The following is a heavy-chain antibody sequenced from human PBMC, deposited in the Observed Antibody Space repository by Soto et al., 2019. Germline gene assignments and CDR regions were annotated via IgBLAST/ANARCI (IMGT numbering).Heavy chain of an antibody. J-gene: IGHJ4*02. CDR1: GGSISSYY. CDR2: IYYSGST. CDR3: ARDAYGDSGYFDY. D-gene: IGHD4-17*01. V-gene: IGHV4-59*01. Sequence: SETLSLTCTVSGGSISSYYWSWIRQPPGKGLEWIGYIYYSGSTNYNPSLKSRVTISVDTSKNQFSLKLSSVTAADTAVYYCARDAYGDSGYFDYWGQGTLVTVSS.